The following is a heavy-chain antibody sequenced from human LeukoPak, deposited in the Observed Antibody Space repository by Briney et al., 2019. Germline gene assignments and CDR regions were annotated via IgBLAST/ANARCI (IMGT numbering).Heavy chain of an antibody. CDR2: INSDGSST. CDR3: ASHTYYYDSSGYKLLDY. D-gene: IGHD3-22*01. CDR1: GFTFSSYW. V-gene: IGHV3-74*01. Sequence: PGGSLRLSCAASGFTFSSYWMHWVRQAPGKGLVWVSRINSDGSSTSYADSVKGRFTISRDNAKNTLYLQTNSLRAEDTAVYYCASHTYYYDSSGYKLLDYWGQGTLVTVSS. J-gene: IGHJ4*02.